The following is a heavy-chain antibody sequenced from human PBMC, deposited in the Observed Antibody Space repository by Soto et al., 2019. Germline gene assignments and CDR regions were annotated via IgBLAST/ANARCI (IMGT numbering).Heavy chain of an antibody. J-gene: IGHJ4*02. CDR1: GFNSIDLC. CDR3: VRIGAVDTAMARFFEY. CDR2: IRDRPRSDST. D-gene: IGHD5-18*01. V-gene: IGHV3-72*01. Sequence: AAGFNSIDLCIDRIIKNKGKGLEWVGRIRDRPRSDSTEYAASVRDRFSIERDDSKNSVYLQMSSLKTEDTALYYCVRIGAVDTAMARFFEYWGQGILVTVS.